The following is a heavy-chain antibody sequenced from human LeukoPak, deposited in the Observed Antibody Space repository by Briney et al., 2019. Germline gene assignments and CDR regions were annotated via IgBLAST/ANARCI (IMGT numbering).Heavy chain of an antibody. CDR2: IYYSGST. J-gene: IGHJ4*02. CDR3: ARHFEGLPQYYFDY. Sequence: SETLSLTCTVSGGSISDYYWSWIRQPPGKGLEWIGYIYYSGSTNYNPSLKSRVTISVDTSKNQFSLRLSSVTAADTAVYYCARHFEGLPQYYFDYWGQGTLVTVSS. CDR1: GGSISDYY. V-gene: IGHV4-59*08.